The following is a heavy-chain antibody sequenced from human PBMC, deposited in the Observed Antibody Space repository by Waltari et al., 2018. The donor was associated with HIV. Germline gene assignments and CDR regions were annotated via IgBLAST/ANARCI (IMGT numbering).Heavy chain of an antibody. CDR3: ARDGARITIYGGGFDY. CDR2: INAGNGNT. D-gene: IGHD3-3*01. V-gene: IGHV1-3*01. Sequence: QVQLVQSGAEVKKPGASVKVSCKASGYTFTTYAIHWVRQAPGQRLEWMGWINAGNGNTKYSPTFQGRVTITRDTSATTAYMEVSSLTSEDTAVYYCARDGARITIYGGGFDYWGQGTPVIVSS. J-gene: IGHJ4*02. CDR1: GYTFTTYA.